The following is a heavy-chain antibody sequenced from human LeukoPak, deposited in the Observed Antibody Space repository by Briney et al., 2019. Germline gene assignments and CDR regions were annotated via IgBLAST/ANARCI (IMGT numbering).Heavy chain of an antibody. CDR3: AEDRRATVTILCAFDI. Sequence: SGGSLRLSCAASGFTFDDYAMHWVRQAPGKGLEWVSSISWNSGSIGYADSVKGRFTISRDNAKNSLYLQMNSLRAEDTALYYCAEDRRATVTILCAFDIWGQGTMVTVSS. V-gene: IGHV3-9*01. J-gene: IGHJ3*02. CDR1: GFTFDDYA. CDR2: ISWNSGSI. D-gene: IGHD4-17*01.